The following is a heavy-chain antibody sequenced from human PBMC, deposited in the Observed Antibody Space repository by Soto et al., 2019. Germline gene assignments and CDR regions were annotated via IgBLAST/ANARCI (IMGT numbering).Heavy chain of an antibody. CDR2: FSLSGNT. J-gene: IGHJ4*02. CDR1: GAYIAGRSY. CDR3: AWGMKPPRGHASYYFVS. Sequence: QVELPESGPGLMQPSETRSLTCSVSGAYIAGRSYWRWIRQLAGKVLEWIGRFSLSGNTNYRPSPSSRVTLSAAASKYQLSLRLTAVSASSMYLCDCAWGMKPPRGHASYYFVSWCEGTLDTVPS. D-gene: IGHD3-16*01. V-gene: IGHV4-4*07.